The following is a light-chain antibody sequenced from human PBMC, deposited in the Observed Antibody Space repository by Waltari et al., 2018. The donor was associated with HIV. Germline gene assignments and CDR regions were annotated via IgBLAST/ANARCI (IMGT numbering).Light chain of an antibody. Sequence: DIVMTQSPDDLTGSLGERVTINCKSSLDVLYSSNNKNYLAWYQQKPGPPPKLLIYWASTRESGVPDRFSGSGSGTDFTLTISSLQAEDVAVYYCQQYYSTPYTFGQGTKLKI. CDR3: QQYYSTPYT. CDR2: WAS. V-gene: IGKV4-1*01. CDR1: LDVLYSSNNKNY. J-gene: IGKJ2*01.